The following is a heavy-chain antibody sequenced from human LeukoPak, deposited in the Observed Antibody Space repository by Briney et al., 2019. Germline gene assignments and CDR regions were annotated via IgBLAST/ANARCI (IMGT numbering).Heavy chain of an antibody. D-gene: IGHD6-19*01. CDR2: INHSGST. V-gene: IGHV4-34*01. Sequence: PSETLSLTCAVYGGSFSGYYWSWIRQPPGKGLEWIGEINHSGSTNYNPSLKSRVTISVDTSKNQFSLELSSVTAADTAVYYCARGVAVAGRGFDYWGQGTLVTVSS. J-gene: IGHJ4*02. CDR3: ARGVAVAGRGFDY. CDR1: GGSFSGYY.